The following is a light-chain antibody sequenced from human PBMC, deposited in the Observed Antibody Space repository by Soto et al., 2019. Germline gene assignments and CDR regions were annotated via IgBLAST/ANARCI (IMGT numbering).Light chain of an antibody. CDR3: QQYTNWPPT. Sequence: EIVLTQSPATLSLSPGERATLSCRASQSVSSHLAWYQQKRGQAPRLLIYDASNRDTGIPARFIGSGSGTDFTLTTSSLEPEDFAVYYCQQYTNWPPTFGQGTRLEIK. J-gene: IGKJ5*01. CDR1: QSVSSH. CDR2: DAS. V-gene: IGKV3-11*01.